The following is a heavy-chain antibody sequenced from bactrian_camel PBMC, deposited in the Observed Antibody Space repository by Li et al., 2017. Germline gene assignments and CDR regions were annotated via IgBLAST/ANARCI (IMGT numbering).Heavy chain of an antibody. CDR3: AYESSDTCHSDYGVWWVLGFGY. CDR2: MDADGGTT. D-gene: IGHD4*01. V-gene: IGHV3S1*01. Sequence: HVQLVESGGGLVQPGGSLRLSCAASGFTFSSYWMYWVRQAPGKGLESVSSMDADGGTTYYTDSVKGRFTISQDNAKNTLYPQMNSLKPEDTAMYYCAYESSDTCHSDYGVWWVLGFGYRGQGPRSPSP. J-gene: IGHJ6*01. CDR1: GFTFSSYW.